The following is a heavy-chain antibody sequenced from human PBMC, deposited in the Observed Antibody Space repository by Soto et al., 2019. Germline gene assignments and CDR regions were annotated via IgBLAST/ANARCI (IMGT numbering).Heavy chain of an antibody. V-gene: IGHV3-11*01. D-gene: IGHD2-8*01. CDR1: GFTFSDYY. CDR3: AKEPIMGDAFDI. J-gene: IGHJ3*02. CDR2: ISSSGSTI. Sequence: PGGSLRLSCAASGFTFSDYYMSWIRQAPGKGLEWVSYISSSGSTIYYADSVKGRFTISRDNSKNTLYLQMNSLRAADTAVYYCAKEPIMGDAFDIWGQGTMVTVSS.